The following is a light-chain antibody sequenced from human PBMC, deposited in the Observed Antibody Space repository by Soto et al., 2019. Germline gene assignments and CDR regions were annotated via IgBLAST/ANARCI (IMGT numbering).Light chain of an antibody. CDR1: SSNIGNNY. CDR2: DNS. CDR3: GTWDGSLSSAM. Sequence: QSVLTQPPSVSAAPGQKVTISCSGSSSNIGNNYVSWYQQLPGTAPKLLIYDNSKRPSGIPDRFSGSKSGTSATLGITGLQTGDEADYYCGTWDGSLSSAMFGRGTKVTVL. V-gene: IGLV1-51*01. J-gene: IGLJ3*02.